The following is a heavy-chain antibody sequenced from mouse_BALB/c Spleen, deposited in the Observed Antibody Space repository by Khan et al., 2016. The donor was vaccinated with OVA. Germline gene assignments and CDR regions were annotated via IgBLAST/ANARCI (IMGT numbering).Heavy chain of an antibody. D-gene: IGHD1-2*01. Sequence: QVQLKQSGAELARPGASVKLSCKASGYTFTDYYINWVKQRTGQGLEWIGEISPGSGDTYYNEKFKGKATLTADKSSSTAYMQLSSLTSEASAVYFWARRNYFGYTFAYWGQGTLGTVSA. CDR2: ISPGSGDT. J-gene: IGHJ3*01. CDR3: ARRNYFGYTFAY. CDR1: GYTFTDYY. V-gene: IGHV1-77*01.